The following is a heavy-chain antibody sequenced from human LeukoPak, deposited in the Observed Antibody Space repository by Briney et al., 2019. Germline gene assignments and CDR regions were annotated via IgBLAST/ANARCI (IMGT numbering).Heavy chain of an antibody. D-gene: IGHD3-10*01. CDR1: GYTFNGYY. Sequence: ASVKVSCKASGYTFNGYYIHWVRQAPGQGLEWMGWINPNTGGTKYAQRFQDRVTMTRDTSISTAYMEVSRLRYDDTAVYYCARPLRVTMIRGAAFRASSDFDPWGQGTLVTVSS. V-gene: IGHV1-2*02. CDR3: ARPLRVTMIRGAAFRASSDFDP. J-gene: IGHJ5*02. CDR2: INPNTGGT.